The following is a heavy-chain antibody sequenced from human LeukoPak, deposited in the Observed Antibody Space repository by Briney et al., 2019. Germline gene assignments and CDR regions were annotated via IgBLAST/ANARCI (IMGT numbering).Heavy chain of an antibody. Sequence: PGGSLRLSCAASGFNFISYEMNWVRQAPGKGLEWVSYISSSSTTIYYADSVKGRFTISRDNAKNSLYLQMNSLRAEDTAAYYCARAGYLTMTPGGYFDYWGQGTLVTVSS. CDR3: ARAGYLTMTPGGYFDY. CDR2: ISSSSTTI. J-gene: IGHJ4*02. CDR1: GFNFISYE. V-gene: IGHV3-48*03. D-gene: IGHD6-13*01.